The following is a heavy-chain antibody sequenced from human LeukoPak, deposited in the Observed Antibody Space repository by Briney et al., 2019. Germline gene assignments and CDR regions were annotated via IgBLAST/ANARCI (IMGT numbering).Heavy chain of an antibody. J-gene: IGHJ5*02. V-gene: IGHV4-4*07. Sequence: SKTLSLTCTVSGGSISSYYWSWIPQPAGKGLEWIGRIYTSGSTNYNPSLKSRVTMSVDTSKNQFSLKLSSVTAADTAVYYCARVLGSTSSDWFDPWGQGTLVTVSS. CDR1: GGSISSYY. CDR2: IYTSGST. D-gene: IGHD2-2*01. CDR3: ARVLGSTSSDWFDP.